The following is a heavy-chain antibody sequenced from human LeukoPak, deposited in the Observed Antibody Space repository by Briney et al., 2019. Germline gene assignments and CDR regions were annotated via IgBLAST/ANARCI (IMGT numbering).Heavy chain of an antibody. D-gene: IGHD1-26*01. CDR3: ARGGYRYSGSYPFDY. CDR1: GYTFTSYY. Sequence: ASGKASCKASGYTFTSYYVHWVLQAPGPGLEWVGIINPSGGSTSYAQKFQGRVTMTRDMSTSTVYMELSSLRSEDTAVYYCARGGYRYSGSYPFDYWGQGTLVTVSS. V-gene: IGHV1-46*01. J-gene: IGHJ4*02. CDR2: INPSGGST.